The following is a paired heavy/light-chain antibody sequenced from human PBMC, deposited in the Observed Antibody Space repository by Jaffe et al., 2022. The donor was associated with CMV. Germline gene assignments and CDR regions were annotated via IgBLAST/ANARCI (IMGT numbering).Light chain of an antibody. J-gene: IGLJ2*01. CDR2: DVT. V-gene: IGLV2-14*03. CDR1: SSDVNGYNY. Sequence: QSALTQPASVSGSPGQSITISCTGTSSDVNGYNYVSWYQQHPGKAPKLIISDVTNRPSGVSNRFSGSKSGNTASLTISGLQAEDEADYYCSSYTSSDSRVFGGGTKLTVL. CDR3: SSYTSSDSRV.
Heavy chain of an antibody. Sequence: EVELVESGGDWVQPGRSLRLSCAASGFTFDDYAMHWVRQAPGKGLEWVSGINWNGGKMGYAASVKGRFTISRDNAKNSLYLQMNSLRGEDTALYYCTKGPPWNELMYKWSDPWGQGTLVTVAS. CDR3: TKGPPWNELMYKWSDP. V-gene: IGHV3-9*01. CDR2: INWNGGKM. J-gene: IGHJ5*02. D-gene: IGHD1-1*01. CDR1: GFTFDDYA.